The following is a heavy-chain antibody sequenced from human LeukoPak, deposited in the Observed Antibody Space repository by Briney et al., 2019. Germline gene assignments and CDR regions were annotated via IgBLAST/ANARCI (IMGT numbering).Heavy chain of an antibody. J-gene: IGHJ4*02. CDR2: IKQDGSEK. V-gene: IGHV3-7*01. D-gene: IGHD3-10*01. CDR1: GVTFSNDW. CDR3: AKLGRNYFDY. Sequence: GGSLRLSCAASGVTFSNDWMSWGRDALGEGLEWVTNIKQDGSEKYYSDSAKGRFTISRDNAKNSLYLQMNSLRAEDTAVYYCAKLGRNYFDYWGQGTLVTVAS.